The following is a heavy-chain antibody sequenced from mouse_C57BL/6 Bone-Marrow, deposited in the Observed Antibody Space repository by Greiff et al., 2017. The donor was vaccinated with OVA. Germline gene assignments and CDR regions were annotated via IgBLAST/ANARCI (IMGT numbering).Heavy chain of an antibody. Sequence: QVQLQQSGAELVRPGASVTLSCKASGYTFTDYEMHWVKQTPVHGLEWIGAIDPETGGTAYNQKFKGKAILTADKSSSTAYMELRSLTSEDSAVYYCTTFRCPRGPWFAYWGQGTLVTVSA. CDR2: IDPETGGT. J-gene: IGHJ3*01. CDR1: GYTFTDYE. CDR3: TTFRCPRGPWFAY. V-gene: IGHV1-15*01.